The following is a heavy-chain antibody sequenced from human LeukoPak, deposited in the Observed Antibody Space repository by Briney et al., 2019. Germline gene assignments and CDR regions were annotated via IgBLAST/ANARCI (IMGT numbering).Heavy chain of an antibody. Sequence: GGSLTLSCAASGFTFSSYWMHWVRQAPGKGLVWVSSINSDGSSTSYADSVKGRFTISRDNAKNTLFVQLNSLRAEDTAVYYCARGGQYFDYWGQGTLVTVSS. V-gene: IGHV3-74*01. CDR1: GFTFSSYW. J-gene: IGHJ4*02. CDR2: INSDGSST. CDR3: ARGGQYFDY.